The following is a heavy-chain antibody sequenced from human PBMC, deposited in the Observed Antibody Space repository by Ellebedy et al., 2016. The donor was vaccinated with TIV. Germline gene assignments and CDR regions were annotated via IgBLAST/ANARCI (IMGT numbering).Heavy chain of an antibody. Sequence: ASVTVSCXASGYTFTGYYMHWVRQAPGQGLEWMGWINPNSGGTNYAQKFQGRVTMTRDTSISTAYMELSRLRSDDTAVYYCARDLQLWFGELSLDPWGQGTLVTVSS. CDR1: GYTFTGYY. V-gene: IGHV1-2*02. CDR3: ARDLQLWFGELSLDP. J-gene: IGHJ5*02. D-gene: IGHD3-10*01. CDR2: INPNSGGT.